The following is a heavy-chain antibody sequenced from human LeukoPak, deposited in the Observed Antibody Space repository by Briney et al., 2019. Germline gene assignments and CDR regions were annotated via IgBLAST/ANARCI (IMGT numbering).Heavy chain of an antibody. D-gene: IGHD6-6*01. CDR2: ISAYNGNT. J-gene: IGHJ3*02. Sequence: ASVKVSCKASGYTFTSYGISWVRQAPGQGLEWMGWISAYNGNTNYAQKLQGRVTMTTDTSTSTAYMELRSLRSDDTAVYYCASLYSSSSGPAGENAFDIWGQGTMVTVSS. CDR3: ASLYSSSSGPAGENAFDI. V-gene: IGHV1-18*01. CDR1: GYTFTSYG.